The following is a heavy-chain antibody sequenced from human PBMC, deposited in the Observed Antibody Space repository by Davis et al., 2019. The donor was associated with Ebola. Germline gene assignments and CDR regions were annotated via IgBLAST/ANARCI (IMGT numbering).Heavy chain of an antibody. CDR3: ARRSSLYWYFDL. CDR1: GYTFTSYD. J-gene: IGHJ2*01. CDR2: MNPNSGNT. Sequence: ASVKVSCKASGYTFTSYDINWVRQATGQGLEWMGWMNPNSGNTGYAQKFQGRVTMTRNTSISTAYMELSSLRSEDTAVYYCARRSSLYWYFDLWGRGTLVTVSS. V-gene: IGHV1-8*01.